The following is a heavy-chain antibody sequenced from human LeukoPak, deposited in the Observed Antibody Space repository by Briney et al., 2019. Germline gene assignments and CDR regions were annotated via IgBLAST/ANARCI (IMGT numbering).Heavy chain of an antibody. Sequence: ASVKVSCKASGYTFTSYDINWVRQATGQGLEWMGWISVYTGNTNYAQKVQGRVTMTTDKSTSTAYMELRSLTSDDTAVYYCARERGMVREVPSRPDYWGQGTLVTVSS. D-gene: IGHD3-10*01. CDR2: ISVYTGNT. CDR3: ARERGMVREVPSRPDY. V-gene: IGHV1-18*01. CDR1: GYTFTSYD. J-gene: IGHJ4*02.